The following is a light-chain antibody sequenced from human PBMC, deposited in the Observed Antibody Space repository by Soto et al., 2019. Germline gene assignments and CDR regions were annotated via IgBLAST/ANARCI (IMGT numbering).Light chain of an antibody. V-gene: IGLV2-23*03. Sequence: QSALTQPYPLSGSPGPTSTITCTGTISDVGSYNLVSWYQQHPGKAPKLMIYEGSKLPSGVSNRFSGSKSGNTASLTISGLQAEDEADYYCCSYAGSSTFVFGTGTKVTV. CDR2: EGS. CDR3: CSYAGSSTFV. CDR1: ISDVGSYNL. J-gene: IGLJ1*01.